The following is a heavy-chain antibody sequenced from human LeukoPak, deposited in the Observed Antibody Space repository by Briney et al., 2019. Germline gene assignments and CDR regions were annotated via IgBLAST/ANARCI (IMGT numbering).Heavy chain of an antibody. CDR2: IYYSGST. CDR1: GGSISSYY. D-gene: IGHD6-13*01. J-gene: IGHJ6*03. Sequence: SETLSLTCIVSGGSISSYYWSWIRQPPGKGLEWIGYIYYSGSTNYNPSLKSRVTMSVDTSKNQFSLKLSSVTAADTAVYYCARNSSPGYYYYYMDVWGKGTTVTVSS. CDR3: ARNSSPGYYYYYMDV. V-gene: IGHV4-59*12.